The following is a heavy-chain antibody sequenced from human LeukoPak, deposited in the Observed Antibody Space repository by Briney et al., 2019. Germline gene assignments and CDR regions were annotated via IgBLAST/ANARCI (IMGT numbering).Heavy chain of an antibody. V-gene: IGHV4-34*01. J-gene: IGHJ4*02. D-gene: IGHD3-10*01. Sequence: PSETLSLTCAVYGGSFSGFYWSWIRQPPGKGLEWIGEINHSGSTNYNPSLKSRVTISVDTSKKQFSLELSSVTAADTAVYYCARAVYVNYYGSGSYWNYWGQGTLVTVSS. CDR3: ARAVYVNYYGSGSYWNY. CDR1: GGSFSGFY. CDR2: INHSGST.